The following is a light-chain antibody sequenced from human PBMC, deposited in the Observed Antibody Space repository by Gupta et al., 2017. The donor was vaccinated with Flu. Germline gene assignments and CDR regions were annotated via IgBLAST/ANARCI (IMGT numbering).Light chain of an antibody. CDR2: EVS. CDR3: SSYAGSRDVV. CDR1: SSDVGGYNY. J-gene: IGLJ2*01. V-gene: IGLV2-8*01. Sequence: QSALTQPPSASGSPGQSVTISCTGTSSDVGGYNYVSWYQQHPGKAPKLMIYEVSKRPSGVPDRFSGSKSGNTASLTVSGLQAEDEADYYCSSYAGSRDVVVGGGTKLTVL.